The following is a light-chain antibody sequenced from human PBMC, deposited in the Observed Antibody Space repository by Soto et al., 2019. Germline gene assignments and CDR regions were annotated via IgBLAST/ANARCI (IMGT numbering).Light chain of an antibody. Sequence: DIQLTQSPSFLSASVGDRVTITCRASQDITSYLAWYQQKPWKAPNLLLYGASILQSGVSSRFSDTGSGTEFALTISSLQPEDFETEFGQQLNGNPTFGPGTKVN. CDR2: GAS. CDR1: QDITSY. J-gene: IGKJ3*01. CDR3: QQLNGNPT. V-gene: IGKV1-9*01.